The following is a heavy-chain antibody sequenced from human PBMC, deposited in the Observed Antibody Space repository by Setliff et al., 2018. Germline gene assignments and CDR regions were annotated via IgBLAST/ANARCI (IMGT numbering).Heavy chain of an antibody. J-gene: IGHJ6*03. D-gene: IGHD1-26*01. CDR2: IYYSGST. Sequence: SETLSLTCTVSGGSISSHYWSWIRQPPGKGLEWIGYIYYSGSTNYNPSLKSRVTISVDTSKNQFSLKLSSVTDADTAVYYCARDRLLVGARYAMDVWGKGTTVTVSS. CDR1: GGSISSHY. V-gene: IGHV4-59*11. CDR3: ARDRLLVGARYAMDV.